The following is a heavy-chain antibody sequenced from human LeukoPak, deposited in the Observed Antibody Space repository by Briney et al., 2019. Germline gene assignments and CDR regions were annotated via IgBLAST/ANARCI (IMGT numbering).Heavy chain of an antibody. J-gene: IGHJ4*02. CDR1: GGSISSSSYY. CDR2: IYYSGST. CDR3: ASQSFGELNY. V-gene: IGHV4-39*01. Sequence: SETLSLTCTVSGGSISSSSYYWGWIRQPPGKGLEWIGSIYYSGSTYYNPSLKSRVTISVDTSKNQFSLKLSSVTAADTAVYYCASQSFGELNYWGQGTLVTVSS. D-gene: IGHD3-10*01.